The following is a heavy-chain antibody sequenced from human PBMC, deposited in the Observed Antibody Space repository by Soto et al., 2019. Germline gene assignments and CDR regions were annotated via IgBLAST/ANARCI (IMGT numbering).Heavy chain of an antibody. CDR1: GFTFSSYG. CDR3: VREYYAVSNCYSSLGWYFNL. CDR2: IWYDGSNK. V-gene: IGHV3-33*01. Sequence: QVQLVESGGGVVQPGRSLRLSCAASGFTFSSYGMHWVRQAPVKGLEWVAVIWYDGSNKYYADTVKGRFTISRDNSKNPLYLQMNSLRAEDTAVYYCVREYYAVSNCYSSLGWYFNLSVSVNLATLSA. J-gene: IGHJ2*01. D-gene: IGHD2-21*01.